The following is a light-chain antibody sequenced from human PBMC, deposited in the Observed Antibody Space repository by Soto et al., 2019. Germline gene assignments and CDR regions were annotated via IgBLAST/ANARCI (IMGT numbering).Light chain of an antibody. J-gene: IGLJ3*02. CDR2: DVS. Sequence: QSALTQPGSVSGSPGQSVTISCTGTSSDVGGYNYVSWYQQHPGEAPKLVIYDVSKRPSGLPDRFSGTTSDNTASLSTSGLQAEDDDYYYCCLSAGNSLLVFGGGTKLTVL. V-gene: IGLV2-11*01. CDR1: SSDVGGYNY. CDR3: CLSAGNSLLV.